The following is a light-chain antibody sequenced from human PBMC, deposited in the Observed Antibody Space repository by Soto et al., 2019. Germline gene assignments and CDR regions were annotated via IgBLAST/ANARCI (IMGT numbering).Light chain of an antibody. V-gene: IGKV1-39*01. CDR2: AAT. Sequence: DIQLTQSPSSLSASVVDRVTITFLASQTIDTYLNWYQHKPGTAPKVLIYAATYLQNGVPSRFSGTGSGADFTLTISSLQPEDFATYYCQQNFNFPRTFGQGTKVDIK. CDR1: QTIDTY. J-gene: IGKJ1*01. CDR3: QQNFNFPRT.